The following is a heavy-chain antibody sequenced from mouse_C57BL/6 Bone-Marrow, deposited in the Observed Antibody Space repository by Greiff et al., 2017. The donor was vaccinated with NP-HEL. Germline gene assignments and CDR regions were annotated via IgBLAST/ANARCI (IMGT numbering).Heavy chain of an antibody. Sequence: DVMLVESGGGLVKPGGSLKLSCAASGFTFSDYGMHWVRQAPEKGLEWVAYISSGSSTIYYADTVKGRFTISRDNAKNTLFLQMTSLRSEDTAMYYCARGGTHYGSFDYWGQGTTLTVSS. CDR2: ISSGSSTI. J-gene: IGHJ2*01. D-gene: IGHD1-1*01. V-gene: IGHV5-17*01. CDR3: ARGGTHYGSFDY. CDR1: GFTFSDYG.